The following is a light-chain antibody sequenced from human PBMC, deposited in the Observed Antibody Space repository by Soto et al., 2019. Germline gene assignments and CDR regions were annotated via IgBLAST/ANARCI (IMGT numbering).Light chain of an antibody. CDR3: QTWGTGIVV. CDR1: SGHSSYA. V-gene: IGLV4-69*01. CDR2: LNSDGSH. J-gene: IGLJ2*01. Sequence: QPVLTQSPSASASLGASVKLTCTLSSGHSSYAIAWHQQQPQKVPGYLMKLNSDGSHSKGDGIPDRFSGSSSGAERYLPISSLQSEDEADYYCQTWGTGIVVFGGGTKVTVL.